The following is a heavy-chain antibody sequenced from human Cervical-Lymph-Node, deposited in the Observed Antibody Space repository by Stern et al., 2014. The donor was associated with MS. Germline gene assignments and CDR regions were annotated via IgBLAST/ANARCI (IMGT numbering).Heavy chain of an antibody. D-gene: IGHD2-21*02. CDR1: GGTFQTFA. CDR3: ATLKGDFDFFES. J-gene: IGHJ4*02. V-gene: IGHV1-69*01. Sequence: VQLLESGAEMKVPGSSVRVSCSSSGGTFQTFAFSWVRQAPGQGLEWLGGVIPILQTAKYAETFLDRLTIAADESTTTAYMELHNLTSDDTAVYYCATLKGDFDFFESCGQGTLVTVSS. CDR2: VIPILQTA.